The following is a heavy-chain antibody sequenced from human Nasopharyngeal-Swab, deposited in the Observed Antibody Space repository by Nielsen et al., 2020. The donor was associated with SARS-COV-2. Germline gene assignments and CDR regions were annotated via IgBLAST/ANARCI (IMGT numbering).Heavy chain of an antibody. V-gene: IGHV5-51*01. J-gene: IGHJ3*02. CDR1: GYSFTSYW. CDR2: IYPGDSDT. D-gene: IGHD5-18*01. CDR3: ARSAANDAFDI. Sequence: GESLKISCKVSGYSFTSYWICWVRQMPGKGLEWMGIIYPGDSDTRYSPSFQGQVTISADKSISTAYLQWSSLKASDTAMYYCARSAANDAFDIWGQGTMVTVSS.